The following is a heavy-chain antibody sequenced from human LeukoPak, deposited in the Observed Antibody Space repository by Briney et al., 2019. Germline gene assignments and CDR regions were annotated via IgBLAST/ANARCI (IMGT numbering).Heavy chain of an antibody. D-gene: IGHD6-6*01. CDR3: ARGAKWQLVHRDWFDP. CDR1: GFTFSSYS. V-gene: IGHV3-21*01. Sequence: GGSLRLSCAASGFTFSSYSMNWVRQAPGKGLEWVSSIITSSSYIYYADSVKGRFTISRDNAKNSLYLQMNSLRAEDTAVYYCARGAKWQLVHRDWFDPWGQGTLVAVSS. J-gene: IGHJ5*02. CDR2: IITSSSYI.